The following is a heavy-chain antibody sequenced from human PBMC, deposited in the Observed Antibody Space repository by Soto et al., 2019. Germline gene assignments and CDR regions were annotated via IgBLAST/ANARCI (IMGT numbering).Heavy chain of an antibody. CDR1: GGSIRSGGFY. V-gene: IGHV4-31*03. J-gene: IGHJ6*02. Sequence: QVQLQEFGPGLVNPSQTLSLACTVSGGSIRSGGFYWSWVRQLPGKSLEWIAYIYDSWSTYYNPSLKSRVTLAMDASSNQFSVYLRSVTAADTAVYYCARNGYTYGMAVWGQGTTVTVSS. D-gene: IGHD5-18*01. CDR3: ARNGYTYGMAV. CDR2: IYDSWST.